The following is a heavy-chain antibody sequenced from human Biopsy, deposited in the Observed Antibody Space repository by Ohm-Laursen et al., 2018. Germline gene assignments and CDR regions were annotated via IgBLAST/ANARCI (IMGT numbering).Heavy chain of an antibody. V-gene: IGHV3-11*01. CDR3: ARGPSGVATIG. CDR2: ISSSGSTI. CDR1: GFTFSDYY. Sequence: SLRLSCSASGFTFSDYYMSWIRQAPGKGLEWVSYISSSGSTIYYADSVKGRFTISRDSSKNTLYLQMNSLRVEDTAVYYCARGPSGVATIGRGQGTLVTVSS. D-gene: IGHD5-24*01. J-gene: IGHJ4*02.